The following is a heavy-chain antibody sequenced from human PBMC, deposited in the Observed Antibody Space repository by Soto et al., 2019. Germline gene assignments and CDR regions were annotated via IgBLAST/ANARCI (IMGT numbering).Heavy chain of an antibody. CDR1: GYTFTSYG. CDR3: ARDYDYDILTGSHPTYYYGMDV. Sequence: GASVKVSCKASGYTFTSYGISWVRQAPGQGLEWMGWISAYNGNTNYAQKLQGRVTMTTDTSTSTAYMELRSLRSDDTAVYYCARDYDYDILTGSHPTYYYGMDVWGQGTTVTVSS. D-gene: IGHD3-9*01. V-gene: IGHV1-18*01. J-gene: IGHJ6*02. CDR2: ISAYNGNT.